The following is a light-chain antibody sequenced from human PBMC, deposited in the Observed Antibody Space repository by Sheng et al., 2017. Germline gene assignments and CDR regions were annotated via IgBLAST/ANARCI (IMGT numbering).Light chain of an antibody. CDR2: DAS. J-gene: IGKJ4*01. CDR3: QQRSSWVS. Sequence: EIVMTQSPATLSVSPGETATLFCRASQSVPSNLAWYQQKPGQAPRLLIYDASNRATGIPARFSASGSGTDFTLTISSLEPEDFAVYYCQQRSSWVSFGGGTKVEIK. CDR1: QSVPSN. V-gene: IGKV3-11*01.